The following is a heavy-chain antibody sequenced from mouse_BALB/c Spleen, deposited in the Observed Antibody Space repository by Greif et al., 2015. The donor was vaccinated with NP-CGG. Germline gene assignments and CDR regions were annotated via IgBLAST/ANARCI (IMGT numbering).Heavy chain of an antibody. Sequence: QVQLKESGPGLVQPSQSLSITCTVSGFSLTSYGVHWVRQSPGKGLEWLGVIWRGGSTDYNAAFMSRLSITKDNSKSQVFFKMNSLQADDTAIYYCAKGIYYGYDGGAYWGQGTLVTVSA. J-gene: IGHJ3*01. CDR3: AKGIYYGYDGGAY. V-gene: IGHV2-5*01. CDR2: IWRGGST. D-gene: IGHD2-2*01. CDR1: GFSLTSYG.